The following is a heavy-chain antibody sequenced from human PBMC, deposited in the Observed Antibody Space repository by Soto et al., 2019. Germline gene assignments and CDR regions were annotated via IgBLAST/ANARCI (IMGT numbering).Heavy chain of an antibody. CDR2: ISAYNGNT. Sequence: QVQLVQSGAEVKKPGASVKVSCKASGYTFTSYGIIWVRQAPGHGLEWMGWISAYNGNTNYAQKLQGRVTMTTDTATSTAYMELRSLRGDDTAVYYCARDQGIVVVVAATPDYYYYGMDVWGQGPTVTVSS. CDR1: GYTFTSYG. CDR3: ARDQGIVVVVAATPDYYYYGMDV. D-gene: IGHD2-15*01. V-gene: IGHV1-18*04. J-gene: IGHJ6*02.